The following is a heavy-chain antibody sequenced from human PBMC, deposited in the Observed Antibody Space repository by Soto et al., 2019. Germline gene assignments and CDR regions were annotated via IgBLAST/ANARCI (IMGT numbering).Heavy chain of an antibody. V-gene: IGHV3-23*01. D-gene: IGHD2-8*02. CDR2: ILVADST. CDR3: AKATATGGGAFDI. J-gene: IGHJ3*02. CDR1: GFICSSYD. Sequence: EVQMLESGGGLVQPGGSLRLSCAASGFICSSYDMSWVRQAPGKGLEWVSTILVADSTHYEDSVKGRFTISRDRSKNRVYLQMNGLTAGDTAVYYCAKATATGGGAFDISGQGTMVTVSS.